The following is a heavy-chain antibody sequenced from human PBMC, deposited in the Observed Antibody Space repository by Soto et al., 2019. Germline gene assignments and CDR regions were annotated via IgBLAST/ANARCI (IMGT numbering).Heavy chain of an antibody. D-gene: IGHD4-17*01. CDR2: VYPGDSDT. CDR3: AMRGGEEDYFDY. V-gene: IGHV5-51*01. CDR1: GYSFTSYW. J-gene: IGHJ4*02. Sequence: GESLKISCKGSGYSFTSYWIGWVRQMPGKGLEWMGNVYPGDSDTRYSPSFQGQGPISANKSISTAYLQWSSLKASDTAMYYCAMRGGEEDYFDYWGQGTLVTVSS.